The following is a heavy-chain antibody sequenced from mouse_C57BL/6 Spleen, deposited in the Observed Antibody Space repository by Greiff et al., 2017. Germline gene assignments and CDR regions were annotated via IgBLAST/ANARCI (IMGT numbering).Heavy chain of an antibody. CDR2: IYPGNSDT. J-gene: IGHJ2*01. CDR3: TGSPVVAD. D-gene: IGHD1-1*01. CDR1: GYTFTSYW. V-gene: IGHV1-5*01. Sequence: EVQLQQSGTVLARPGASVKMSCKTSGYTFTSYWMHWVKQRPGQGLEWIGAIYPGNSDTRYNQKFKGKAKLTAATSASTAYMRLSSLTNEDASVYYCTGSPVVADCGQGTTLTVSS.